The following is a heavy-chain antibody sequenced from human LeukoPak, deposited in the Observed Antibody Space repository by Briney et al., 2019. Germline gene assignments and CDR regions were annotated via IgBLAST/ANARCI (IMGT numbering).Heavy chain of an antibody. D-gene: IGHD3-16*02. V-gene: IGHV4-4*07. CDR3: ARDIADAFDI. CDR2: IYTSGST. J-gene: IGHJ3*02. Sequence: PSETLSLTCTVSGGSISSYYWNWIRQPAGKGLEWIGRIYTSGSTNYNPSLKSRVTISVDKSKNLFSLRLSSVIAADTAVYYCARDIADAFDIWGQGTMVTVSS. CDR1: GGSISSYY.